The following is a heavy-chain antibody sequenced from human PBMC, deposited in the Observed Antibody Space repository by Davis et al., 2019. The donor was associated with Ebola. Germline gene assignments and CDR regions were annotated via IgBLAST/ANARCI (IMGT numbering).Heavy chain of an antibody. J-gene: IGHJ4*02. Sequence: ASVKVSCKASGYTFTSYGISWVRQAPGQGLEWMGWISAYNGNTNYAQKFQGRVTITADKSTSTAYMELRSLRSDDTAVYYCARFNKRYSLAFDYWGQGTLVTVSS. V-gene: IGHV1-18*01. CDR2: ISAYNGNT. CDR1: GYTFTSYG. CDR3: ARFNKRYSLAFDY. D-gene: IGHD2-21*01.